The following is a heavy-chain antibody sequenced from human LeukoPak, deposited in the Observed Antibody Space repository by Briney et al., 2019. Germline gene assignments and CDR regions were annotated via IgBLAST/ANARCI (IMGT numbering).Heavy chain of an antibody. CDR2: ISAYNGNT. CDR3: ARGSDSSAFDI. D-gene: IGHD3-22*01. Sequence: ASVKVSCKTSGYIFTSYGINWVRQAPGQGLEWMGWISAYNGNTNYAQKFQGRVTITTDESTSTAYMELSSLRSEDTAVYYCARGSDSSAFDIWGQGTMVTVSS. V-gene: IGHV1-18*01. CDR1: GYIFTSYG. J-gene: IGHJ3*02.